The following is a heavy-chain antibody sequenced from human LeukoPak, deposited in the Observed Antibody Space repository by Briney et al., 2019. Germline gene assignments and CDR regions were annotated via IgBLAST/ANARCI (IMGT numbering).Heavy chain of an antibody. CDR3: ARAAYSSGWSYYFDY. V-gene: IGHV3-48*02. D-gene: IGHD6-19*01. Sequence: PGGSLRLSCAASGFTFSSYSMNWVRQAPGRGLEWVSYISSSSSTIYYADSVKGRFTISRDNAKSSLYLQMNSLRDEDTAVYYCARAAYSSGWSYYFDYWGQGTLVTVSS. CDR1: GFTFSSYS. J-gene: IGHJ4*02. CDR2: ISSSSSTI.